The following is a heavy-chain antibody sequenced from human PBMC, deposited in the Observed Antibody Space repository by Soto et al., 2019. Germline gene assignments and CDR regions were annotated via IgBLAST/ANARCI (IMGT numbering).Heavy chain of an antibody. CDR1: QRTFTSYG. J-gene: IGHJ6*02. D-gene: IGHD2-21*01. CDR2: IIPMFGTA. CDR3: ARTPNHFIVALGESTHYYGLDV. V-gene: IGHV1-69*13. Sequence: SVKVSCKASQRTFTSYGLSWVRPAPGQGLEWLGTIIPMFGTANYAQRFQGRVTITADEFTSTAYMELSSLTSEDTAVYFRARTPNHFIVALGESTHYYGLDVWGQGTTVTVSS.